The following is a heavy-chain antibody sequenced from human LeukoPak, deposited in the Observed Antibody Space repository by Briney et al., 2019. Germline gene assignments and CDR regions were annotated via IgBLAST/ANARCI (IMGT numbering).Heavy chain of an antibody. CDR2: IKEDGSEK. D-gene: IGHD5-12*01. Sequence: PGGSLRLSCAVSGFTFSEYWMSWVRQAPGKGLEWLANIKEDGSEKYYVDSVKGRFTISRDNAKNSLYLQMNSLRTEDTAVYYCARSGGYGWDYWGQGTLVTVSS. CDR1: GFTFSEYW. V-gene: IGHV3-7*01. J-gene: IGHJ4*02. CDR3: ARSGGYGWDY.